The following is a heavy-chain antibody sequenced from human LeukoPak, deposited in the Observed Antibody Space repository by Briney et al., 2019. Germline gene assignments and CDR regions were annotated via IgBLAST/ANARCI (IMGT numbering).Heavy chain of an antibody. D-gene: IGHD3-22*01. CDR3: ARDRGLYYDSSGPFDY. V-gene: IGHV3-30-3*01. CDR2: ISYGGSNK. J-gene: IGHJ4*02. Sequence: GGSLRLSCAASGFTFGSYAMHWVRQAPGKGLEWVAVISYGGSNKYYADSVKGRFTISRDNSKNTLYLQMNSLRAEDTAVYYCARDRGLYYDSSGPFDYWGQGTLVTVSS. CDR1: GFTFGSYA.